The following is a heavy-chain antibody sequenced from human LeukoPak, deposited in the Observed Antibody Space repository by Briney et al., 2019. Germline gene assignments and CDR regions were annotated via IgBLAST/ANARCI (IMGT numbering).Heavy chain of an antibody. D-gene: IGHD5-24*01. CDR1: GATFSSYA. CDR2: FIPIFGTA. J-gene: IGHJ6*02. V-gene: IGHV1-69*01. Sequence: SVKVSCKASGATFSSYAISRVRQAPGQGLEWMGVFIPIFGTANYAQKFQGRVTITADESTSTAYMELSSLRSEDTAVYYCAGPREMATIYYYYGMDVWGQGTTVTVSS. CDR3: AGPREMATIYYYYGMDV.